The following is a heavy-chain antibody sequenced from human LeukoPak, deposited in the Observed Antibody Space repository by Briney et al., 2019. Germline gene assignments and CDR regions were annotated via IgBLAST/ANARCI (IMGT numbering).Heavy chain of an antibody. CDR1: GITFGNNW. CDR3: ARDVPHNWFDT. Sequence: GGSLRLSCAASGITFGNNWMHWVRQGPGKGLVWISRINSDGGGAIYADSVKGRFTVSRDNAKNTLCLQMNSLRAEDTAVYYCARDVPHNWFDTWGQGTLVTVSS. CDR2: INSDGGGA. V-gene: IGHV3-74*01. J-gene: IGHJ5*02.